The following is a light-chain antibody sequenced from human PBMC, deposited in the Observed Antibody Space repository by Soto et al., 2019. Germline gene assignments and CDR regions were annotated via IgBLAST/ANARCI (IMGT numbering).Light chain of an antibody. J-gene: IGKJ1*01. CDR3: MQALQTPPWT. CDR2: LGS. CDR1: QSLLHSNGYNY. V-gene: IGKV2-28*01. Sequence: DIVLTQSPLSLPVTTDEPASISCRSSQSLLHSNGYNYLDWYLQKPGQSPQLLIYLGSNRASGVPDRFSGSGSGTDFTLKISRVEAEDVGVYYCMQALQTPPWTFGQGTKVDIK.